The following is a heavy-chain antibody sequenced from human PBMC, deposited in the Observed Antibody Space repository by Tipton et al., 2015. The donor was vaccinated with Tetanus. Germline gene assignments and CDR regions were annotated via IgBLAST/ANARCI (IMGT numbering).Heavy chain of an antibody. V-gene: IGHV3-9*01. CDR1: GFTFDEHA. J-gene: IGHJ4*02. Sequence: SLRLSCAASGFTFDEHAMHWVRQVPGKGLEWVSGITWNSGNIGYADSVKGRFTISRDNAKKCLYLQMNSLRSEDTALYYCAKDYFNFAPAGFLESWGQGTLVTVSS. CDR3: AKDYFNFAPAGFLES. D-gene: IGHD3-9*01. CDR2: ITWNSGNI.